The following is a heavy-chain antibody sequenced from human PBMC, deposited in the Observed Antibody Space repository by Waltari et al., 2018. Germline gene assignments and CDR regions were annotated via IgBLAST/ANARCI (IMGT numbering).Heavy chain of an antibody. V-gene: IGHV4-59*11. D-gene: IGHD2-2*01. J-gene: IGHJ3*02. CDR3: ARDGGVPAALDAFDI. Sequence: QVQLQESGPGLVKPSETLSLTCTVSGGSISSHYWSWIRQPPGKGLEWIGYIYYSGSTNYNPSLKSRVTISVDTSKNQFCLKLSSVTAADTAVYYCARDGGVPAALDAFDIWGQGTMVTVSS. CDR2: IYYSGST. CDR1: GGSISSHY.